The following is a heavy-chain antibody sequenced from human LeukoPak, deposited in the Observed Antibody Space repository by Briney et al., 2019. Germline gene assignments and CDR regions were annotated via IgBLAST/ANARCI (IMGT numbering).Heavy chain of an antibody. J-gene: IGHJ6*02. V-gene: IGHV3-15*07. CDR1: GFTFSNAW. CDR2: IESKTDGGTT. D-gene: IGHD2-2*01. Sequence: GGSLRLSCAASGFTFSNAWMNWVRQAPGKGLEWVGRIESKTDGGTTDYAAPVKGRFTISRDNAKNSLYLQMNSLRAEDTAVYYCANPPAGSSTSCPWGQGTTVTVSS. CDR3: ANPPAGSSTSCP.